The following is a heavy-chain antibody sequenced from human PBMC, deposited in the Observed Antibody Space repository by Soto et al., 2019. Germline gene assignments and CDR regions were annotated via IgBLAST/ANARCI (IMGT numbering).Heavy chain of an antibody. V-gene: IGHV2-5*02. Sequence: SGPTGEPAQTLTLTCDFSGFSLSTYHMGVAWIRQPPGKALEWLALIYWDDDKRYSPSLKDRLAISKDTSSNQVALTITNIDPGDSATYFCAHAGDYDLLTFDHWGPGTLVTVSS. CDR2: IYWDDDK. CDR1: GFSLSTYHMG. D-gene: IGHD4-17*01. J-gene: IGHJ4*02. CDR3: AHAGDYDLLTFDH.